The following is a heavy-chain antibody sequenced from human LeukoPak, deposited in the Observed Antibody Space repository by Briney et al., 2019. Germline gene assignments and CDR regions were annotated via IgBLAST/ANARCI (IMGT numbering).Heavy chain of an antibody. CDR3: ARDQGVSGRTEAFDI. Sequence: ASVKVSCKASGYTFTGYYMHWVRQAPGQGLEWMGWINPNSGGTNYAQKFQGRVTMTRDTSISTAYMELSRLRSDDTAVYYCARDQGVSGRTEAFDIWGQGTMVTVSS. V-gene: IGHV1-2*02. J-gene: IGHJ3*02. D-gene: IGHD1-26*01. CDR2: INPNSGGT. CDR1: GYTFTGYY.